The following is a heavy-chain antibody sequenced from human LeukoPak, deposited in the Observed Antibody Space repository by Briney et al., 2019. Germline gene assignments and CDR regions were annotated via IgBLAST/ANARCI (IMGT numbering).Heavy chain of an antibody. CDR3: AKDLDLYSRYDSSGCFDY. V-gene: IGHV3-9*01. Sequence: GGSLRLSCAASGFTFDDYAMHWVRQAPGKGLEWVSGISWNSGSIGYADSVKGRFTISRDNAKNSLYLQMNSLRAEDTALYYCAKDLDLYSRYDSSGCFDYWGQGTLVTVSS. D-gene: IGHD3-22*01. J-gene: IGHJ4*02. CDR1: GFTFDDYA. CDR2: ISWNSGSI.